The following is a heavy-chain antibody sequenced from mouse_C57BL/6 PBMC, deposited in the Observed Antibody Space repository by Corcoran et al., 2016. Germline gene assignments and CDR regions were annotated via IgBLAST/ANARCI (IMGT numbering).Heavy chain of an antibody. CDR2: ISYDGSN. Sequence: DVQLQESGPGLVKPSQSLSLTCSVTGYSITSGYYWNWIRQFPGNKLEWMGYISYDGSNNYNPSLKNRISITRDTSKNQFFLKLNSVTTEDTATYYCASDYGSSHLAYWGQGTLVTVSA. J-gene: IGHJ3*01. CDR1: GYSITSGYY. CDR3: ASDYGSSHLAY. V-gene: IGHV3-6*01. D-gene: IGHD1-1*01.